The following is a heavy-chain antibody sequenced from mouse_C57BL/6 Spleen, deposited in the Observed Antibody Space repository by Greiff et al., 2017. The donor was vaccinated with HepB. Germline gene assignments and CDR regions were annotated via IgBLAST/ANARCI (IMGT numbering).Heavy chain of an antibody. V-gene: IGHV1-69*01. CDR2: IDPSDSYT. J-gene: IGHJ4*01. Sequence: VQLQQPGAELVMPGASVKLSCKASGYTFTSYWMHWVKQRPGQGLEWIGEIDPSDSYTNYNQKFKGQSTLTVDKSSSTAYMQLSSLTSEDSAVYYCARKDYYGSSLYAMDYWGQGTSVTVAS. CDR3: ARKDYYGSSLYAMDY. D-gene: IGHD1-1*01. CDR1: GYTFTSYW.